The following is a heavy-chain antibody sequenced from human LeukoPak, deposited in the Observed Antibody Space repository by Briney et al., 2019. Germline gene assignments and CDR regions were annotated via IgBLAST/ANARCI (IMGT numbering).Heavy chain of an antibody. Sequence: GGSLRLSCVASGFTFDDYGMHCVRQAPGKGLEWVAFISSDGSRTDYVDSVRGRFTISRDDHKKSLFLQMSSLRTEDTASYFCAKDYNLNDFDYWGQGTLVAVSS. J-gene: IGHJ4*02. CDR3: AKDYNLNDFDY. CDR2: ISSDGSRT. V-gene: IGHV3-43*02. D-gene: IGHD1-14*01. CDR1: GFTFDDYG.